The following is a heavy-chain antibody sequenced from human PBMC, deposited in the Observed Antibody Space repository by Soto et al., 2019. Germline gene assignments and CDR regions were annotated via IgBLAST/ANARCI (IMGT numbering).Heavy chain of an antibody. J-gene: IGHJ4*02. CDR3: AKDRELRRAGGLDC. V-gene: IGHV3-23*01. CDR2: ISGSGGST. Sequence: GGSLRLSCAASGFTFSSYAMSWVRQAPGKGLEWVSAISGSGGSTYYADSVKGRFTISRDNSKNTLYLQMNSLRAEDTAGSYCAKDRELRRAGGLDCWGQGTLVTVSS. CDR1: GFTFSSYA. D-gene: IGHD1-7*01.